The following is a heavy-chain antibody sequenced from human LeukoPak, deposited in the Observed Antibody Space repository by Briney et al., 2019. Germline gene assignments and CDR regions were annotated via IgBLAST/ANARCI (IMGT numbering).Heavy chain of an antibody. CDR3: ARYGSYPEAFDY. Sequence: GGSLRLSCAASGFTFSSYNMNWVRQAPGKGLEWVSYVRSSGNTIYYADSVKGRFTISRDNAKNSVYLQMNSLRDEDTAVYYCARYGSYPEAFDYWGQGTLVTVSS. CDR2: VRSSGNTI. V-gene: IGHV3-48*02. D-gene: IGHD1-26*01. J-gene: IGHJ4*02. CDR1: GFTFSSYN.